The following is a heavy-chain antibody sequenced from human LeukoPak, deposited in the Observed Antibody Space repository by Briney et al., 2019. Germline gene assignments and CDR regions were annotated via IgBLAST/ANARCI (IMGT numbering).Heavy chain of an antibody. D-gene: IGHD3-16*02. Sequence: PGGSLRLSCAASGFTFSSYAMHWVRQAPGKGLEYVSAISSNGGSTYYANSVKGRFTISRDNSKNTLYLQMGSLRAEDMAVYYCARGSYVKYYDYVWGSYRSYNWFDPWGQGTLVTVSS. J-gene: IGHJ5*02. V-gene: IGHV3-64*01. CDR2: ISSNGGST. CDR1: GFTFSSYA. CDR3: ARGSYVKYYDYVWGSYRSYNWFDP.